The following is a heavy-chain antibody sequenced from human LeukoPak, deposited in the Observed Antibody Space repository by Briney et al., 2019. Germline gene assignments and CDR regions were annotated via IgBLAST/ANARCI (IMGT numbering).Heavy chain of an antibody. CDR2: FVIEDGET. CDR1: GYTLTELS. J-gene: IGHJ4*02. Sequence: ASVKVSCKVSGYTLTELSMHWVRQAPGKGLEWMGGFVIEDGETIYAQKFQGRVTMTEDTSTDTAYMELSSLRSEDTAVYYCATGPVRCSSTSCYAIFDYWGQGTLVTVPS. CDR3: ATGPVRCSSTSCYAIFDY. V-gene: IGHV1-24*01. D-gene: IGHD2-2*01.